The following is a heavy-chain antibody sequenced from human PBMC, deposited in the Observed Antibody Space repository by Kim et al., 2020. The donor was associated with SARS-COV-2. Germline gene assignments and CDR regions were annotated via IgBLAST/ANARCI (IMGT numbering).Heavy chain of an antibody. D-gene: IGHD3-10*01. CDR2: ISAYNGNT. CDR1: GYTFTSYG. V-gene: IGHV1-18*01. Sequence: ASVKVSCKASGYTFTSYGISWVRQAPGQGLEWMGWISAYNGNTNYAQKLQGRVTMTTDTSTSTAYMELRSLRSDDTAVYYCARDPYLILSAYGMDVWGQGTTVTVSS. J-gene: IGHJ6*02. CDR3: ARDPYLILSAYGMDV.